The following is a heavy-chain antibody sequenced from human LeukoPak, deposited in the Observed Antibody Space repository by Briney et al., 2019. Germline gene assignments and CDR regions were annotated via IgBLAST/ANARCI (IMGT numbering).Heavy chain of an antibody. J-gene: IGHJ4*02. CDR3: ARDPGYYSSSWYGDY. D-gene: IGHD6-13*01. CDR2: IWYDGSNK. Sequence: GWSLRLSCAASGFTFSSYGMHWVRQAPGKGLEWVAVIWYDGSNKYYADSVKGRFTISRDNSKNTLYLQMNSLRAEDTAVYYCARDPGYYSSSWYGDYWGQGTLVTVSS. CDR1: GFTFSSYG. V-gene: IGHV3-33*01.